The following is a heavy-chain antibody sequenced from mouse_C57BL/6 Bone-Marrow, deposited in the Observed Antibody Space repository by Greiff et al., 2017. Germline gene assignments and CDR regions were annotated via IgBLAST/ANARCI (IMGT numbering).Heavy chain of an antibody. CDR3: ARGCFDY. CDR1: GYTFTSYW. V-gene: IGHV1-69*01. CDR2: IDPSDSYT. Sequence: VQLQQPGAELVMPGASVKLSCKASGYTFTSYWMHWVKQRPGQGLEWIGEIDPSDSYTNYNQTFKGKSTLTVDKSSSTAYMQLSSLTSEDSAVYYCARGCFDYWGQGTTLTVSS. J-gene: IGHJ2*01.